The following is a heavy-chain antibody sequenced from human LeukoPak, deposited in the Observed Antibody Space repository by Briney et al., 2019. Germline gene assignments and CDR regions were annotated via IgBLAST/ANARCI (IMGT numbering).Heavy chain of an antibody. CDR3: ARVAYCGGDCYSEPIDY. Sequence: SETLSLTCTVSGGSISSGDYYWSWIRQPPGKGLEWLGYIYYSGSTYYSPSLKSRVTISVDTSKNQFSLKLSSVTAADTAVYYCARVAYCGGDCYSEPIDYWGQGTLVTVSS. CDR1: GGSISSGDYY. D-gene: IGHD2-21*02. CDR2: IYYSGST. V-gene: IGHV4-30-4*01. J-gene: IGHJ4*02.